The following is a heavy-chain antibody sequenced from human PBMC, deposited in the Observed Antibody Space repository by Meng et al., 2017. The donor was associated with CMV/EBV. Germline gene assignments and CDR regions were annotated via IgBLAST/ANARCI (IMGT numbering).Heavy chain of an antibody. V-gene: IGHV3-30-3*01. J-gene: IGHJ4*02. CDR3: ARDMEPLALVATADY. D-gene: IGHD1-26*01. Sequence: GESLKISCAASGFSFSDYPMHWVRQAPGKGLEWVAVISYDVSSKYYTDSVKGRFTISRDNSKNTLYLQMNSLGAEDTAVYYCARDMEPLALVATADYWGQGTLVTVSS. CDR1: GFSFSDYP. CDR2: ISYDVSSK.